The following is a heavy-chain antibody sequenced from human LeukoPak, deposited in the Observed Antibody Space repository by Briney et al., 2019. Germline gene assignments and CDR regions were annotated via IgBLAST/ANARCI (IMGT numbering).Heavy chain of an antibody. D-gene: IGHD3-16*01. CDR3: ARGVPRLGCWFDP. J-gene: IGHJ5*02. CDR1: GGPFSGYY. Sequence: PSETLSLTCAVYGGPFSGYYWSWIRQPPGKGREWIGEINHSGSTNYNPSLKSRVTISVDTSKNQFSLKLSSVTAADTAVYYCARGVPRLGCWFDPWGRGTLVTVSS. V-gene: IGHV4-34*01. CDR2: INHSGST.